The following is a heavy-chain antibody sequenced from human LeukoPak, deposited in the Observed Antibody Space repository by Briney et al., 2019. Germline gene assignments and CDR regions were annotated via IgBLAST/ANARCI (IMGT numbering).Heavy chain of an antibody. D-gene: IGHD3-22*01. V-gene: IGHV4-39*07. CDR2: IYYSGST. J-gene: IGHJ5*02. CDR1: GGSISSSSYY. CDR3: ARARGRGYDSSGYYVFGGWFDP. Sequence: PSETLSLTCTVSGGSISSSSYYWGWIRQPPGKGLEWIGSIYYSGSTYYNPSLKSRVTISVDTSKNQFSLKLSSVTAADTAVYYCARARGRGYDSSGYYVFGGWFDPWGQGTLVTVSS.